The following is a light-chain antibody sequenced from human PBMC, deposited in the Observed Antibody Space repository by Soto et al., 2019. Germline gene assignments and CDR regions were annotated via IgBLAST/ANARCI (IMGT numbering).Light chain of an antibody. CDR3: SSSAGSSNLGV. J-gene: IGLJ1*01. CDR1: SSDVGGYTY. V-gene: IGLV2-8*01. Sequence: QSALTQPPSASGSPGQSVTISCTGTSSDVGGYTYASWYQQHPAKPPKLMIYGVSKRPSGVPDRFSGSKSGNTAALTVSGLHGEDEADYYCSSSAGSSNLGVFGTGTKLTVL. CDR2: GVS.